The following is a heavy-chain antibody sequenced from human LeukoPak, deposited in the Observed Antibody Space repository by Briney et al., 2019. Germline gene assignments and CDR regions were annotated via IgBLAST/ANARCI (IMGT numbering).Heavy chain of an antibody. D-gene: IGHD6-25*01. CDR2: TYHSGTS. CDR1: GYSISNGYY. Sequence: SETLSLTCTVSGYSISNGYYWGWIRRPPGKGLEWIGTTYHSGTSYYKPSPKSRVTISVDTSKNQLSPKLNSVSAGDPAEYFCACSAQYSDYYYMDVWGKGTTVTVS. J-gene: IGHJ6*03. V-gene: IGHV4-38-2*02. CDR3: ACSAQYSDYYYMDV.